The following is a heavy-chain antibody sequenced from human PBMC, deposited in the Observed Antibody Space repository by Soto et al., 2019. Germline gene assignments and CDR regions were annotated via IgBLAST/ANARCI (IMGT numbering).Heavy chain of an antibody. CDR2: IIPIFGTA. CDR3: ASQGYSYGYGWSDP. J-gene: IGHJ5*02. CDR1: VGTFSSYA. D-gene: IGHD5-18*01. Sequence: QVQLVQSGAEVKKPGSSVKVYCKASVGTFSSYAISWVRQTPGQGLEWMGGIIPIFGTANYAQKFQGRVTITADDSTSTAYMELSSLRSEDTAVYYCASQGYSYGYGWSDPWAREPWSPSPQ. V-gene: IGHV1-69*12.